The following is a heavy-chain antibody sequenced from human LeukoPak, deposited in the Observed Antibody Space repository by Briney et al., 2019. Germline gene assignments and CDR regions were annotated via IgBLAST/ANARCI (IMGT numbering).Heavy chain of an antibody. D-gene: IGHD3-10*01. J-gene: IGHJ4*02. CDR1: GGSVSSGTYY. CDR3: ARLGYGSGSYYTDYFDY. V-gene: IGHV4-61*02. Sequence: SETLSLTCTVSGGSVSSGTYYWTWIRQPAGKGVEWIGRIYTSGSTNYNPSLKSRVTISVDTSKNQFSLKLSSVTAADTAVYYCARLGYGSGSYYTDYFDYWGQGTLVTVSS. CDR2: IYTSGST.